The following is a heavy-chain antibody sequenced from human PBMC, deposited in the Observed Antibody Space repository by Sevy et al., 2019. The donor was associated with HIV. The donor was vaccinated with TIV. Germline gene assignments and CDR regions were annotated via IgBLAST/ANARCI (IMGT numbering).Heavy chain of an antibody. D-gene: IGHD2-15*01. Sequence: GGSLRLSCAASGFTFNSHGFHWVSQAPGKGLESVALISYDGRIKYYADSVKGRFIISRDDARNTLYLQMSGLRAEDTAVYYCAREGGHTAAWSPGNFWGQGTLVTVSS. CDR3: AREGGHTAAWSPGNF. CDR1: GFTFNSHG. CDR2: ISYDGRIK. J-gene: IGHJ4*02. V-gene: IGHV3-30*15.